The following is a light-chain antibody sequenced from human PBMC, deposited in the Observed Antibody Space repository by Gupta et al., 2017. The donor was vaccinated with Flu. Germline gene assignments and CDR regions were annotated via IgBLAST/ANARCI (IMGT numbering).Light chain of an antibody. V-gene: IGLV3-21*02. CDR2: DDS. Sequence: SSVLTQPPSVSVAPGQTARITCGGDNTGRKSVHWYQQKAGQAPLLVVYDDSDRPSGIPERFSGSNSGSTATLTISRVEAGDEADYYCQVWDGSSDHPCMFGGGTKLTVL. CDR3: QVWDGSSDHPCM. J-gene: IGLJ3*02. CDR1: NTGRKS.